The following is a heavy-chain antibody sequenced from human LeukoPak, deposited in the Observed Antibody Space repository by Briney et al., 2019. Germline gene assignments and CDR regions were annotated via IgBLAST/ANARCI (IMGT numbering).Heavy chain of an antibody. J-gene: IGHJ4*02. Sequence: GGSLRLSCAASGFTFSSYAMAWVRQAPGKELEWVSGISGGGHSTYYADSVKGRFTISRDNSQKTLYLQMNSLRAEDTAVYYCAKGVSISAAGVDYWGQGTLVTVSS. CDR1: GFTFSSYA. CDR2: ISGGGHST. CDR3: AKGVSISAAGVDY. D-gene: IGHD6-13*01. V-gene: IGHV3-23*01.